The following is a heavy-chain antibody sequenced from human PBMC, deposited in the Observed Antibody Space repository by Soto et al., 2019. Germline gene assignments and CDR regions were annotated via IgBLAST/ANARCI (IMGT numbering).Heavy chain of an antibody. V-gene: IGHV3-7*01. J-gene: IGHJ2*01. CDR3: ARPSTVEGSSFWCFDL. CDR2: IKPDGSEK. Sequence: EVQLVESGGGLVQPGGSLRLSCAASGFTFGPYWMTWVRQAPGKGLEWVAKIKPDGSEKYYVDSVKGRFTISRDNTKTSLYLQMISLRADDTAVYYCARPSTVEGSSFWCFDLWGRGTRVTVSS. D-gene: IGHD4-17*01. CDR1: GFTFGPYW.